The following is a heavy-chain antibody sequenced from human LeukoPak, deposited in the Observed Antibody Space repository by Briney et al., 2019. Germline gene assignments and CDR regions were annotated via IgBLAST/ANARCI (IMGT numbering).Heavy chain of an antibody. CDR1: GGSFSGYY. J-gene: IGHJ4*02. V-gene: IGHV4-34*01. CDR3: ARGLAQVDY. CDR2: INHSGST. Sequence: PSETLSLTCAVYGGSFSGYYWSWIRQPPGKGLEWIGEINHSGSTNYNPSLKSRVTISVDTSKNQFSLKLSSVTAADTAVYYCARGLAQVDYWGQGTLVTVSS.